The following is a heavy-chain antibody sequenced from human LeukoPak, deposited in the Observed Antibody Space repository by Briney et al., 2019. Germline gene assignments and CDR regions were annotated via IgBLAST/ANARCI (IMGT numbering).Heavy chain of an antibody. CDR1: GGTFSSYA. V-gene: IGHV1-69*05. CDR3: ARWDGYDPENYYYYLDV. D-gene: IGHD5-12*01. Sequence: EASVKVSCKASGGTFSSYAISWVRQAPGQGLEWMGGIIPIFGTANYAQKFQGRVTITTDESTSTAYMELSSLRSEDTAWYYWARWDGYDPENYYYYLDVWGKGTTVTVSS. J-gene: IGHJ6*03. CDR2: IIPIFGTA.